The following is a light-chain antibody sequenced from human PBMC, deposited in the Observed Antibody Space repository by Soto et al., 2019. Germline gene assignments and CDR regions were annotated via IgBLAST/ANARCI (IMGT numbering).Light chain of an antibody. CDR1: QSIGRY. CDR3: QQTYNMPKS. V-gene: IGKV1-39*01. CDR2: AAS. Sequence: DIQMTQSPSSLSASVGDRVAITCRASQSIGRYLSWYQQKPGKAPEILIYAASRLQSGVPSRFIGGGSGTDFALTITSLQPEDFATYYCQQTYNMPKSFGQGTKLELK. J-gene: IGKJ2*01.